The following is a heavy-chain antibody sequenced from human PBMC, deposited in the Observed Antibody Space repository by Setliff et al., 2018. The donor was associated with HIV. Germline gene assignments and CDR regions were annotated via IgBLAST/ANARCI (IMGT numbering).Heavy chain of an antibody. Sequence: SLRLSCAASGFIFSSYAMHWVRQAPGKGLEWVAVMSYDGNNKYYADSVKGRFTISRDNSKNTLFLQMNSLRPEDTAAYYCARDCRVGWVFTYGMDVWGQGTLVTVS. CDR2: MSYDGNNK. J-gene: IGHJ6*02. D-gene: IGHD6-13*01. V-gene: IGHV3-30*01. CDR1: GFIFSSYA. CDR3: ARDCRVGWVFTYGMDV.